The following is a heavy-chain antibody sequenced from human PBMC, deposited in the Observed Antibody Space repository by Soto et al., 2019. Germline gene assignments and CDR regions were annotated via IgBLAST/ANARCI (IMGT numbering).Heavy chain of an antibody. D-gene: IGHD6-13*01. CDR3: ARGGGFIAGDMVWFDP. V-gene: IGHV4-34*01. J-gene: IGHJ5*02. CDR2: INHRGTI. Sequence: SETLSLTCAVYGGSFSGYYWSWIRQPPGKGLEWIGEINHRGTINYNPSLRSRVTISVDTSKNEFSLKLSSVTAADTAVYYCARGGGFIAGDMVWFDPWGQGTLVTV. CDR1: GGSFSGYY.